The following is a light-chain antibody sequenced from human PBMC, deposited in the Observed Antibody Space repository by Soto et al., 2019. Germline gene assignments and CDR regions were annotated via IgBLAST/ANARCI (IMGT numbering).Light chain of an antibody. J-gene: IGLJ1*01. CDR1: SSNIGINA. V-gene: IGLV1-44*01. CDR3: AAWDDSLNGLV. Sequence: QSVLTQPPSASGTPGQRVTISCSGSSSNIGINAVNWYQQLPGTAPKLVIYDNNQRPSAVPARFSGSKSGISASLDISGLQYEDDADYSCAAWDDSLNGLVFGTGTKLNVL. CDR2: DNN.